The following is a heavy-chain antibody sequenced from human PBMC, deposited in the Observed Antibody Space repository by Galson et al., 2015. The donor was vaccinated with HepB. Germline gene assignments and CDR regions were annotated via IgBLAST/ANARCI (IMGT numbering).Heavy chain of an antibody. Sequence: ETLSLTCTVSGGSISSINYYWGWIRQPPGKGLEWIGSIYYSGSTYYNPSLKSRVTISVDTSKNQFSLKLSSVTAADTAVYYCARPTEGFCSSRRCYGDWYFDLWGRGTLVTVSS. CDR1: GGSISSINYY. CDR2: IYYSGST. D-gene: IGHD2-2*01. J-gene: IGHJ2*01. CDR3: ARPTEGFCSSRRCYGDWYFDL. V-gene: IGHV4-39*01.